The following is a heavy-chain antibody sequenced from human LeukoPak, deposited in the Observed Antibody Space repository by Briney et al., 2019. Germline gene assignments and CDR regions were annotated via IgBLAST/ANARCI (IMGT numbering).Heavy chain of an antibody. Sequence: GGSLRPSCAASGFTFSSYAMSWVRQAPGKGLEWVSAISGSGGSTYYADSVKGRFTISRDNSKNTLYLQMNSLRAEDTAVYYCARGSEDIVVVPAAMEAAFDIWGQGTMVTVSS. V-gene: IGHV3-23*01. CDR2: ISGSGGST. D-gene: IGHD2-2*01. J-gene: IGHJ3*02. CDR3: ARGSEDIVVVPAAMEAAFDI. CDR1: GFTFSSYA.